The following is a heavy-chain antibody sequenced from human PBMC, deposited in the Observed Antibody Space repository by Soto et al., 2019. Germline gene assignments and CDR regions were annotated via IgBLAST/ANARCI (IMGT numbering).Heavy chain of an antibody. CDR2: INPSGGST. J-gene: IGHJ4*02. Sequence: QVQLVQSGAEVKKPGASVKVSCKASGYSFTTYYMHWVRQAPGQGLEWMGMINPSGGSTSYAQKFQGRVSMTRDTSTSTVYMELSSLRSEETAVYYCARNDKSGLDYWGQGTLVTVSS. V-gene: IGHV1-46*01. D-gene: IGHD1-1*01. CDR1: GYSFTTYY. CDR3: ARNDKSGLDY.